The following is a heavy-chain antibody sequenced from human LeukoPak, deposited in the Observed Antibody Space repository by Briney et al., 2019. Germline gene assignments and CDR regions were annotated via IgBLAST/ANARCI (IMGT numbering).Heavy chain of an antibody. CDR1: GFTFSGSA. V-gene: IGHV3-73*01. J-gene: IGHJ6*03. D-gene: IGHD6-13*01. CDR3: TSAAGDYYYYYYMDV. CDR2: IRSKANSYAT. Sequence: GGSLRLSCAASGFTFSGSAMHWVRRASGKGLEWVGRIRSKANSYATAYAASVKGRFTISRDDSKNTAYLQMNSLKTEDTAVYYCTSAAGDYYYYYYMDVWGKGTTVTVSS.